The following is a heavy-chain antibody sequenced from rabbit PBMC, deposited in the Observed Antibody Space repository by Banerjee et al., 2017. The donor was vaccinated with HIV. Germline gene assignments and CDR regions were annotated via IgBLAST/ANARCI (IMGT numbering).Heavy chain of an antibody. CDR3: ARDTGSSFSTYGMDL. J-gene: IGHJ3*01. D-gene: IGHD8-1*01. V-gene: IGHV1S45*01. CDR2: INASSGST. CDR1: GFDFSSYG. Sequence: QEQVVESGGGLVQPGGSLKVSCKASGFDFSSYGVSWVRQVPGKGLEWIGYINASSGSTVYATWAKGRFTIYRASWTAVTLQMTSLTVADTATYFCARDTGSSFSTYGMDLWGQGTLVTVS.